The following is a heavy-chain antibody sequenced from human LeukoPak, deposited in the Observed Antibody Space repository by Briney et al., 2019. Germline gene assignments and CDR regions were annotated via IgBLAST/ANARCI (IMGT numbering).Heavy chain of an antibody. Sequence: GGSLRLSCAASGFAFSSYSMNWVRQAPGKGLEWVSSISSSSSYIYYADSVKGRFTISRDNAKNSLYLQMNSLRAEDTAVYYCARDSDSSGYCDYWGQGTLVTVSS. CDR2: ISSSSSYI. CDR3: ARDSDSSGYCDY. V-gene: IGHV3-21*01. D-gene: IGHD3-22*01. J-gene: IGHJ4*02. CDR1: GFAFSSYS.